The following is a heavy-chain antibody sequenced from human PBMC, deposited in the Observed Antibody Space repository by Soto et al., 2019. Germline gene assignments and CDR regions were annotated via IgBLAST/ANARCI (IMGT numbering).Heavy chain of an antibody. J-gene: IGHJ6*03. CDR1: GYTFTSYA. CDR3: ARDRRVVYYYYYMDV. D-gene: IGHD2-15*01. Sequence: QVQLVQSGAEVKKPGASVKVSCKASGYTFTSYAMHWVRQAPGQRLEWMGWINAGNGNTKYSQKFQGRVTITRDTSASTAYMELSSLRSEDTAVYYCARDRRVVYYYYYMDVWGKGTTVTVSS. V-gene: IGHV1-3*01. CDR2: INAGNGNT.